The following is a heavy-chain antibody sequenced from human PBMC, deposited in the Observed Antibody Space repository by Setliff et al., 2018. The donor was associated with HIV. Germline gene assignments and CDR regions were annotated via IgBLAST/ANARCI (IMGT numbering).Heavy chain of an antibody. CDR2: IFYSGIT. J-gene: IGHJ3*02. CDR3: ARSNTFYDFWGGYYTHGAFKI. CDR1: GGSFTSRSYY. V-gene: IGHV4-39*01. D-gene: IGHD3-3*01. Sequence: SETLSLTCTVSGGSFTSRSYYWGWIRQPPGKGLEWIGSIFYSGITYYNPSLKSRVTISVDTYKNQFSLNLTSVSAADTAVYYCARSNTFYDFWGGYYTHGAFKIWGLGTMVTVSS.